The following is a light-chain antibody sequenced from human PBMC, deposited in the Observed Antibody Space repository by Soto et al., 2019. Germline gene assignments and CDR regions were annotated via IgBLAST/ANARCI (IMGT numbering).Light chain of an antibody. CDR2: DVS. CDR3: QQYHRYST. CDR1: QSISAW. V-gene: IGKV1-5*01. Sequence: DIQMTQSPSTLSASVGDRVTITCRASQSISAWLAWYQQKPGKAPNLLIYDVSTLDSGVPSRFSGSASGTEFTLTISSLEYDDFATYYCQQYHRYSTFGQGTRVDIK. J-gene: IGKJ1*01.